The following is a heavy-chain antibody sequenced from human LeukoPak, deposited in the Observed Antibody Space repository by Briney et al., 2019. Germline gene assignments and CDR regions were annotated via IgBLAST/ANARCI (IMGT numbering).Heavy chain of an antibody. D-gene: IGHD2-15*01. CDR2: ISSSSSYI. V-gene: IGHV3-21*01. Sequence: GGSLRLSCAASGFTFSSYSMNWVRQAPGKGLEWVSSISSSSSYIYYADSVKGRFTISRDNAKNSLYLQMNSLRVEDTAVYYCAKRSGGSWDFDYWGPGTLVTVSS. J-gene: IGHJ4*02. CDR1: GFTFSSYS. CDR3: AKRSGGSWDFDY.